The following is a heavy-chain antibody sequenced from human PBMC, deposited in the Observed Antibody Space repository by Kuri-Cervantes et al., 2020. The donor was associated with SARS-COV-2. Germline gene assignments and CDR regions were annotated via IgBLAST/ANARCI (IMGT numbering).Heavy chain of an antibody. CDR2: IYYSGST. D-gene: IGHD1-20*01. J-gene: IGHJ4*02. Sequence: SETLSLICTVSGGSISSGDYYWSWIRQPPGKGLEWIGYIYYSGSTYYNPSLKSRVTISVDTSKNQSSLELSSVTAADTAVYYCASRSASLTELYYFDYWGQGTLVTVSS. V-gene: IGHV4-30-4*08. CDR3: ASRSASLTELYYFDY. CDR1: GGSISSGDYY.